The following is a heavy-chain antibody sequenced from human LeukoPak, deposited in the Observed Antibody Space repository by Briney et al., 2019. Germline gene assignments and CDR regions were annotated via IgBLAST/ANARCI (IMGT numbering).Heavy chain of an antibody. V-gene: IGHV4-4*02. D-gene: IGHD3-10*01. Sequence: SETLSLTCAVSGGSISSSNWWSWVRQPPGKGLEWIGEIYHSGSTNYNPSLKSRVTISVDKSKNQFSLKLSSVTAADTAVYYCARAIGEYYYGSGSYYLDYWGQGTLVTVSS. CDR2: IYHSGST. J-gene: IGHJ4*02. CDR3: ARAIGEYYYGSGSYYLDY. CDR1: GGSISSSNW.